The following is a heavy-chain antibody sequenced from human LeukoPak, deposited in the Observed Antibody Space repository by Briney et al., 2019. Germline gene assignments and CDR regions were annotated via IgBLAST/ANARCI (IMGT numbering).Heavy chain of an antibody. CDR2: ISAYNGST. CDR1: GYTFTSYG. J-gene: IGHJ6*02. CDR3: ARAMVTSINYYYGMDV. D-gene: IGHD5-18*01. V-gene: IGHV1-18*01. Sequence: ASVKVSCKASGYTFTSYGISWVRQAPGQGLEWMGWISAYNGSTNYAQKLQGRVTMTTDTSTSTAYMELGSLRSDDTAVYYCARAMVTSINYYYGMDVWGQGTTVTVSS.